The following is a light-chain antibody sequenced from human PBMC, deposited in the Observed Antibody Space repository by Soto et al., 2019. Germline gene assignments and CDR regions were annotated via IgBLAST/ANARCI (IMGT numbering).Light chain of an antibody. CDR2: EVI. CDR1: SSDIGSYNL. J-gene: IGLJ2*01. Sequence: QSALTQPASVSGSPGQSITISCTGTSSDIGSYNLVSWHQQHPGKAPKLMIYEVIKRPSGVSNRFSGSKSGNTASLTISGLQAEDEADYYCCSYAGSSTSLFGGGTKLTVL. CDR3: CSYAGSSTSL. V-gene: IGLV2-23*02.